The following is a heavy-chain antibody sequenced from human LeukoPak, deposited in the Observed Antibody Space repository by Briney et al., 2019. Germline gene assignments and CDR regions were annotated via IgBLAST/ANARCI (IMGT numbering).Heavy chain of an antibody. V-gene: IGHV3-11*04. CDR1: GFTFSDYY. CDR3: ARVEALYYYDSSGYYAFDI. J-gene: IGHJ3*02. Sequence: PGGSLRLSCAASGFTFSDYYMSWIRQAPGKGLEWVSYISSSGSPIYYADCVKGRFTISRDNAKNSLYLQMNSLRAEDTAVYYCARVEALYYYDSSGYYAFDIWGQGTMVTVSS. D-gene: IGHD3-22*01. CDR2: ISSSGSPI.